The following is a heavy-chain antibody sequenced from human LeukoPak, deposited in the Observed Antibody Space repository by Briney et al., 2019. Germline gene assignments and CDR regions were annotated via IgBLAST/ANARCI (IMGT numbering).Heavy chain of an antibody. V-gene: IGHV4-59*01. CDR1: GGSISSYY. D-gene: IGHD1-26*01. Sequence: PSETLSLTCTVSGGSISSYYWSWIRQPPGKGLEWIGYIYYSGSTNYNPSLKSRVTISVDTSKNRFSLKLSSVTAADTAVYYCARDKLGATYFDYWGQGTLVTVSS. CDR3: ARDKLGATYFDY. CDR2: IYYSGST. J-gene: IGHJ4*02.